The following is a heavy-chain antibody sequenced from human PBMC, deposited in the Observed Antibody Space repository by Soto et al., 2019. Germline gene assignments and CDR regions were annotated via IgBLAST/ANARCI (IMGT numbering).Heavy chain of an antibody. J-gene: IGHJ6*02. V-gene: IGHV4-30-4*01. Sequence: SETLSLTCTVSGGSISSGDYYWSWIRQPPGKGLEWIGYIYYSGSTYYNPSLKSRVTISVDTSKNQFSLKLSSVTAADTAVYYCSRTIFRGETEKHDRMAVWAQRTTDTVSS. D-gene: IGHD3-10*01. CDR3: SRTIFRGETEKHDRMAV. CDR1: GGSISSGDYY. CDR2: IYYSGST.